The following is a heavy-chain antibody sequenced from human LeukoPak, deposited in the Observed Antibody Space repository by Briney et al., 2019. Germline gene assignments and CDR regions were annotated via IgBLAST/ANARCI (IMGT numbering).Heavy chain of an antibody. J-gene: IGHJ3*02. CDR2: ISSSGTTK. D-gene: IGHD2/OR15-2a*01. CDR1: GFTFSSYE. Sequence: PAGSLRLSCAASGFTFSSYEMNWVRQGPGKGLEWVSYISSSGTTKYYADSVKGRFTLSRDNAKKSLSLQMNSLRAEDTAIYYCARSNRDAFDMWGQGTVVTVSS. V-gene: IGHV3-48*03. CDR3: ARSNRDAFDM.